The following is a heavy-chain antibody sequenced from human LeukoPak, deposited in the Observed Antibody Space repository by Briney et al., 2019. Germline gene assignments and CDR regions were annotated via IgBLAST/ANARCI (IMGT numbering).Heavy chain of an antibody. Sequence: SGGSLRLSCAASGFTFSNYAMHWVRQAPGKGLEYVSAISSNGGITYYANSVEGRFTISRDNSKNTLHLQMGSLRAEDVAVYYCARDQLILSYYYGMDVWGQGTTVTVSS. J-gene: IGHJ6*02. D-gene: IGHD2-15*01. V-gene: IGHV3-64*01. CDR2: ISSNGGIT. CDR3: ARDQLILSYYYGMDV. CDR1: GFTFSNYA.